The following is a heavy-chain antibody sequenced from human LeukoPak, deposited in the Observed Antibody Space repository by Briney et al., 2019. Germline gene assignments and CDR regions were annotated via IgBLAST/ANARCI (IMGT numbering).Heavy chain of an antibody. J-gene: IGHJ5*02. Sequence: ASVKVSCKASGYTFTGYYMHWVRQAPGQGLEWMGWINPNSGGTNYAQKFQGRVTMTRDTPISTAYMELSRLRSDDTAVYYCARVIVPAVDWFDPWGQGTLVTVSS. CDR1: GYTFTGYY. CDR2: INPNSGGT. D-gene: IGHD2-2*01. CDR3: ARVIVPAVDWFDP. V-gene: IGHV1-2*02.